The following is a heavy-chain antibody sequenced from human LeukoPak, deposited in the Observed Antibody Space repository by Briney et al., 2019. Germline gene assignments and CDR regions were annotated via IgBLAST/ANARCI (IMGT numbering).Heavy chain of an antibody. Sequence: SEALSLTCAISGDRVSNYSDAWGWVRQSPSRGLEWLGWTYYRARWYTDYAPSVRSRVTISADTSKNQFYLQQNSVPPGDTAMYYCGRSLRGAYLVALDYWGEGTLLT. V-gene: IGHV6-1*01. CDR2: TYYRARWYT. J-gene: IGHJ4*02. CDR3: GRSLRGAYLVALDY. CDR1: GDRVSNYSDA. D-gene: IGHD2-21*01.